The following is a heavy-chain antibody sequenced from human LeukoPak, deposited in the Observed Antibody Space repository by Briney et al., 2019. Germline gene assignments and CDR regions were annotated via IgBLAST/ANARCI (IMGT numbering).Heavy chain of an antibody. J-gene: IGHJ4*02. V-gene: IGHV4-59*02. D-gene: IGHD4-17*01. CDR2: IHESGSS. Sequence: SETLSLTCSVSGGSVSTYYWSWLRQPPGKGLEWVGSIHESGSSNSNSSLKSRVTISLDTSKSQFSLRLSSVIVADTAVYYCARESGDYAFDYWGQGTLVTVSS. CDR1: GGSVSTYY. CDR3: ARESGDYAFDY.